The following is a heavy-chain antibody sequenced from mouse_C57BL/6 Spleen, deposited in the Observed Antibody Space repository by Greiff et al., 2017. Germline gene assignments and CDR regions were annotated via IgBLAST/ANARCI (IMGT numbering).Heavy chain of an antibody. CDR1: GYTFPDYN. D-gene: IGHD1-1*01. V-gene: IGHV1-18*01. CDR2: INPNNGVT. CDR3: ARSGGSSSWFAY. Sequence: VQLQQSGPELVKPGASVKIPCKASGYTFPDYNMDWVKQSLGKSLEWIGDINPNNGVTIYNQKFKGKATLTVDKSSSTAYMELRSLTSEDTAVYYCARSGGSSSWFAYWGQGTLVTVSA. J-gene: IGHJ3*01.